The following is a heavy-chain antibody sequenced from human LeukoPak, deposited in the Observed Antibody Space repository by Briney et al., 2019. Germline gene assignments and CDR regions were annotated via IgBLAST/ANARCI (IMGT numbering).Heavy chain of an antibody. CDR3: ASDPRPLYSET. V-gene: IGHV4-59*11. Sequence: SETLSLTCSVSGGSIGSHYWTWIRQPPGKGLEWIGYIYYSGSTNYNPSLKSRVTISVDTSKNQFSLKLSSVTAADTAVYYCASDPRPLYSETWGQGTLVTVSS. D-gene: IGHD3-16*01. J-gene: IGHJ5*02. CDR2: IYYSGST. CDR1: GGSIGSHY.